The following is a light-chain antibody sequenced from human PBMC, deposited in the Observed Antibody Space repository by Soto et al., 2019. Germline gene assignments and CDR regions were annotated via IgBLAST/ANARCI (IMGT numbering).Light chain of an antibody. V-gene: IGKV1-39*01. CDR2: AAS. J-gene: IGKJ2*01. Sequence: DIQMTQSPSSLSPSVGDRVTITCRASQSISSYLNWYQQKPGKAPNLLIFAASSLQSGVPSRFSGSGSGTDFTLTISSLQPEDFATYYCQQSYSTPVTFGQGTKLDIK. CDR3: QQSYSTPVT. CDR1: QSISSY.